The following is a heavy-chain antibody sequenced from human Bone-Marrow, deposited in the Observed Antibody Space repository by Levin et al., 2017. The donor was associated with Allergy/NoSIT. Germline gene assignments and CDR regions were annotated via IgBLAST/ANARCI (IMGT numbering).Heavy chain of an antibody. V-gene: IGHV3-30-3*01. J-gene: IGHJ4*02. CDR2: ISYGGSNK. CDR3: ARDLNYSGWVTIGTPFDH. D-gene: IGHD6-19*01. CDR1: GFNFSSYA. Sequence: GGSLRLSCSASGFNFSSYAMHWVRQAPGKGLEWVTVISYGGSNKYYAESVKGRFTISRDNSKNTLWLQMNSLRPEDTALYYCARDLNYSGWVTIGTPFDHWGRGTLVTVSS.